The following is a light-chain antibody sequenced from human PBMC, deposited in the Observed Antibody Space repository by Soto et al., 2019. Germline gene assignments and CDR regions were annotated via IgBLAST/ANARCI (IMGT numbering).Light chain of an antibody. CDR2: EVS. Sequence: QSVLTQPASVSGSPGQSISISCTGTSSDVGGYNYVSGYQQHPGKAPKLMIYEVSNRPSGVSNRFSGSKSGNTASLTISGLQAEDEADYYCSSYSSSSTYVFGAGTKLTV. CDR1: SSDVGGYNY. CDR3: SSYSSSSTYV. J-gene: IGLJ1*01. V-gene: IGLV2-14*01.